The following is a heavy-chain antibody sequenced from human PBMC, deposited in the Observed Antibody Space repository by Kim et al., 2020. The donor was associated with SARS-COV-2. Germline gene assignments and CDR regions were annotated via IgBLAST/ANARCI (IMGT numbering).Heavy chain of an antibody. V-gene: IGHV4-34*01. CDR1: GGSFSGYY. Sequence: SETLSLTCAVYGGSFSGYYWSWIRQPPGKGLEWIGEINHSGGTNYNPSLKSRVTISVDTSKNQFSLKLSSVTAADTAVYYCARGYDFWSGYDFDYWGQGTLVTVSS. J-gene: IGHJ4*02. CDR2: INHSGGT. CDR3: ARGYDFWSGYDFDY. D-gene: IGHD3-3*01.